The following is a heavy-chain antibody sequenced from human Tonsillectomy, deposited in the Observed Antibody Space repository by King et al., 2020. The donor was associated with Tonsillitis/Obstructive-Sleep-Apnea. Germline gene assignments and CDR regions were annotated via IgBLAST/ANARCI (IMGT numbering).Heavy chain of an antibody. D-gene: IGHD1-7*01. CDR3: ARGGFNWNYDLGWFDP. Sequence: EMQLVESGGGLVQPGGSLRLSCAASGFTFSSYWMSWVRQAPGKGLEWVANIKQDGSEKYYVDSVKGRFTISRDNAKNSLYLQMNSLRAEDTAVYYCARGGFNWNYDLGWFDPWGQGTLVTVSS. CDR2: IKQDGSEK. J-gene: IGHJ5*02. CDR1: GFTFSSYW. V-gene: IGHV3-7*01.